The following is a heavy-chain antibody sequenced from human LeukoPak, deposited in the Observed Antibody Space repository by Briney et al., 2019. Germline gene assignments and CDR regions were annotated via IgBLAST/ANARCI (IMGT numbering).Heavy chain of an antibody. CDR1: GGSISSGDYY. CDR2: IYYSGST. V-gene: IGHV4-30-4*01. J-gene: IGHJ4*02. CDR3: ARSLTTVTERGEFDY. Sequence: SETLSLTCTVSGGSISSGDYYWSWIRQPPGKGREWIGYIYYSGSTYYNPSLKSRVTISVDTSKNQFSLKLSSVTAADTAVYYCARSLTTVTERGEFDYWGQGTLVTVSS. D-gene: IGHD4-17*01.